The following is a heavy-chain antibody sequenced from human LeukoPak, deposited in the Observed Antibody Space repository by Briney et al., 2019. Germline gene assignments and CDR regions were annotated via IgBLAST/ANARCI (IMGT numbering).Heavy chain of an antibody. Sequence: ASVKVSCKASGGTFSSYAISWVRQAPGQGLEWMGGIIPIFGTANYAQKFQGRVTITADESTSTAYMELSSLRSEDTAVYYCAIAVVNDILTGPHYYYYYYMDVWGKGTTVTISS. J-gene: IGHJ6*03. CDR3: AIAVVNDILTGPHYYYYYYMDV. D-gene: IGHD3-9*01. V-gene: IGHV1-69*13. CDR1: GGTFSSYA. CDR2: IIPIFGTA.